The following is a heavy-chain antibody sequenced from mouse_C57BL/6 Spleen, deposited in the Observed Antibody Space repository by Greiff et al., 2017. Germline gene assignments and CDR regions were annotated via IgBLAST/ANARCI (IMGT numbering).Heavy chain of an antibody. J-gene: IGHJ1*03. CDR2: LYPGSGSP. Sequence: QVQLQQPGAELVTPGASVTLSCKASGYTFNSYWITWVQPWPGQGLEWIGDLYPGSGSPNYNEKFKCKAALTVGTSSSAAYMQLSILTSEDSAVEYSARGDYYVSSYWYVDVWGTGTTVTVSS. D-gene: IGHD1-1*01. V-gene: IGHV1-55*01. CDR3: ARGDYYVSSYWYVDV. CDR1: GYTFNSYW.